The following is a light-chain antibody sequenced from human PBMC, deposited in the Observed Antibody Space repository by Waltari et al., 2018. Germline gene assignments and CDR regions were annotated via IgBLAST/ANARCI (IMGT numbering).Light chain of an antibody. J-gene: IGKJ4*01. Sequence: DIQMTQSPSTLSASVGDGVPITCRASQSIGTGLAWYQQKPGEAPKLLIDWTSRLQGGVPSRFSGSGSGTEFTLTVSSLQPDDFAIYYCEQYITWPLSFGGGTKVELK. CDR1: QSIGTG. CDR3: EQYITWPLS. CDR2: WTS. V-gene: IGKV1-5*03.